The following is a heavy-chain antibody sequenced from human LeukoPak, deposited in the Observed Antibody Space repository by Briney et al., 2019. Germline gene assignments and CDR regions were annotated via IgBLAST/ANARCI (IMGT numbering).Heavy chain of an antibody. J-gene: IGHJ4*02. CDR2: ISRSGST. CDR1: GGSISSSDW. Sequence: PSGTLSPTCAVSGGSISSSDWWSWVRQPPGRGLEWIGKISRSGSTNYNPSLKSRVTMSVDKSQNQFSLKLTSVTAADTAVYYCARDHILGTFPLDSWGQGTLVTVSS. V-gene: IGHV4-4*02. D-gene: IGHD3-3*02. CDR3: ARDHILGTFPLDS.